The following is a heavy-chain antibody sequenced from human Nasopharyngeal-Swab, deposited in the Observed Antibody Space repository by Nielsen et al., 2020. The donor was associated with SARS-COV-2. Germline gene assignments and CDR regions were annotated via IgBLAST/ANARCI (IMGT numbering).Heavy chain of an antibody. V-gene: IGHV3-23*01. CDR2: IGGSGVHT. D-gene: IGHD6-19*01. CDR1: GFTFKNYA. Sequence: GESLKISCAASGFTFKNYAMSWVRRAPGKGLEWVSAIGGSGVHTYYADSVKCRFTISRDNSKNTLYLQMNSLRAEDTAVYYCAKVSYTYSSGWYDYWGQGTLVTVSS. CDR3: AKVSYTYSSGWYDY. J-gene: IGHJ4*02.